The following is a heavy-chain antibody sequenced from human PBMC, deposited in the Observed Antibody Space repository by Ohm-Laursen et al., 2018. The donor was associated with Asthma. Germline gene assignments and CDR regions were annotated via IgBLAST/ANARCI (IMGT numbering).Heavy chain of an antibody. CDR3: ARGLGGIHRWLSYQIDK. CDR2: MSYDGINK. D-gene: IGHD5-18*01. CDR1: GFNFNSSA. V-gene: IGHV3-30-3*01. Sequence: SLRLSCSASGFNFNSSAMHWVRQAPGKGLEWVAVMSYDGINKYHAASVQGRFTISRDNSKSTLFLQMSSLRPEDTAVYYCARGLGGIHRWLSYQIDKWGLGTLVTVSS. J-gene: IGHJ4*02.